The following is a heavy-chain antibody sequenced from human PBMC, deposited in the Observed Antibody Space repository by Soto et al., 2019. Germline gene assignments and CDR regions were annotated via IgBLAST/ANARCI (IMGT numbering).Heavy chain of an antibody. J-gene: IGHJ5*02. CDR2: ISAYNGNT. D-gene: IGHD3-22*01. CDR3: ARGGYYYDSSGSPHWFDP. V-gene: IGHV1-18*01. CDR1: GYTFTSYG. Sequence: VASVKVSCKASGYTFTSYGISWVRQAPGQGLEWMGWISAYNGNTNYAQKLQGRVTMTTDTSTSTAYMELRSLRSDDTAVYYCARGGYYYDSSGSPHWFDPWGQGTLVTVSS.